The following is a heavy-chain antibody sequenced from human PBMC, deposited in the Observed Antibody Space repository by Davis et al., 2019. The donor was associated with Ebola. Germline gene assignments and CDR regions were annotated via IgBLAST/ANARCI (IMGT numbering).Heavy chain of an antibody. J-gene: IGHJ4*02. CDR3: ARDPIKSYYYDSMEDY. CDR2: INHSGRT. CDR1: GQSFRDYF. D-gene: IGHD3-22*01. V-gene: IGHV4-34*01. Sequence: PSETLSLTCDVYGQSFRDYFWGWIRQPPGKGLEWIAEINHSGRTYYNPSLNGRVTISMDTSRNQISLKLSSVTAADTAVYYCARDPIKSYYYDSMEDYWGQGTLVTVSS.